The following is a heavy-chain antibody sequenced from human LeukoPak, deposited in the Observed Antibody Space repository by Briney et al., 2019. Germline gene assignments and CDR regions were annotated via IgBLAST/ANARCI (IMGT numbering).Heavy chain of an antibody. Sequence: GGSLGLSCAASGFTFSNFAMNWVRQTPGKGLEWVSGISGSGEDSNHADSVAGRFIISRENSKNTLYLQMNSLRADDTAVYYCATNYDDSREAFDVWGQGTVVTVSS. CDR1: GFTFSNFA. J-gene: IGHJ3*01. V-gene: IGHV3-23*01. CDR3: ATNYDDSREAFDV. D-gene: IGHD3-3*01. CDR2: ISGSGEDS.